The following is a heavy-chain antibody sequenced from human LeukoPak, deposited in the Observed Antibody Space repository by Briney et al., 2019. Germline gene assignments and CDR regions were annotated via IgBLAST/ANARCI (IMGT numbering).Heavy chain of an antibody. D-gene: IGHD3-22*01. CDR3: ARPFDSKSPSGYYFDS. J-gene: IGHJ4*02. Sequence: PGGSLRLSCAASGFTFSSDSMNWGRRPPGKGLEWGSCIISSSSYIYYEDSVKGRFTISRDNAKNSLYLQMSSLRAEDTAVYYCARPFDSKSPSGYYFDSWGQGTMVTVSS. V-gene: IGHV3-21*01. CDR1: GFTFSSDS. CDR2: IISSSSYI.